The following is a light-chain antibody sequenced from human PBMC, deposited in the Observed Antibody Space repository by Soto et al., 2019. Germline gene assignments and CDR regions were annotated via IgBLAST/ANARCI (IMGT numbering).Light chain of an antibody. CDR3: QQYGSSPPT. Sequence: EVVLTQSPATLSVSPGEGVTLSCRASQGIGDTLAWYQHKPGQTPRLLIYDTSARATGVPDRFSGSGSGTDFTLTISRLEPEDFAVYYCQQYGSSPPTFGQGTKVDIK. J-gene: IGKJ1*01. CDR1: QGIGDT. CDR2: DTS. V-gene: IGKV3-20*01.